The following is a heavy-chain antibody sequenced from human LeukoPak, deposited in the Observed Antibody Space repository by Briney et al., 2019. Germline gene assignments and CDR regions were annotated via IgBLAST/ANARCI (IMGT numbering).Heavy chain of an antibody. V-gene: IGHV4-34*08. CDR3: GTREQQLAPFDG. D-gene: IGHD6-13*01. CDR1: GGTFSAYY. CDR2: INHSGST. J-gene: IGHJ4*02. Sequence: PSETLSLTCAVYGGTFSAYYWSWIRQPPGKGLEWIGEINHSGSTNYNPSLKSRVTISVDTSKNQFSLKLSSVTAADRAVYYCGTREQQLAPFDGWGEGTLVTVSS.